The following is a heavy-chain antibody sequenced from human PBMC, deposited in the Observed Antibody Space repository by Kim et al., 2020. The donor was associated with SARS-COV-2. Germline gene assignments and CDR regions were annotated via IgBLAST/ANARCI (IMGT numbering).Heavy chain of an antibody. CDR2: IGGGTT. CDR3: ARLAAAGSPTWFDP. J-gene: IGHJ5*02. D-gene: IGHD6-13*01. Sequence: GGSLRLSCAASGVTFSRYAMSWVRQAPGKGLEWVSVIGGGTTYYADSAKGRFTISRDNSKNTLYLQVNSLSAEDTAVYYCARLAAAGSPTWFDPWGQGTLVTVSS. V-gene: IGHV3-23*01. CDR1: GVTFSRYA.